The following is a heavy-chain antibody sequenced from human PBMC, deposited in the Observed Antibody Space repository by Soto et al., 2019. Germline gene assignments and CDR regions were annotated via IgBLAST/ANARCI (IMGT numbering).Heavy chain of an antibody. V-gene: IGHV4-34*01. Sequence: QVQLQQWGAGLLKPSETLSLTCAVYGGSFSGYYWSWIRQPPGKGLEWIGEINHSGSTNYNPSLKSRVTISVDTSKNQFSLKLSSVTAADTAVHYCARAPALDIVVVVALYGYYFDYWGQGTLVTVSS. J-gene: IGHJ4*02. CDR2: INHSGST. CDR3: ARAPALDIVVVVALYGYYFDY. D-gene: IGHD2-15*01. CDR1: GGSFSGYY.